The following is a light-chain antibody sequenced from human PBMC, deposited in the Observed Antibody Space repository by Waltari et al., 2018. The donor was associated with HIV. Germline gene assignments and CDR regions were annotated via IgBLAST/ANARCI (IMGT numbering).Light chain of an antibody. V-gene: IGLV2-14*01. CDR3: SSRTTRDTFV. CDR1: NAHVGNYDC. Sequence: QSALTQPASVSGSPGQPIAVSCTGTNAHVGNYDCLSWYQHQPGKVPKLIIFEVNKRPSGISSRFSGSKSGNTASLTISGLQADDEADYYCSSRTTRDTFVFGTGTRVTVL. CDR2: EVN. J-gene: IGLJ1*01.